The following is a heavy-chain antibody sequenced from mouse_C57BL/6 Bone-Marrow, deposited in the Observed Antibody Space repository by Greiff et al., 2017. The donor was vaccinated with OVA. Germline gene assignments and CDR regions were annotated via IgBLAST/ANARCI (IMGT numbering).Heavy chain of an antibody. CDR2: ILPGRGST. CDR1: GYTFTGYW. J-gene: IGHJ2*01. CDR3: AGLGFGY. V-gene: IGHV1-9*01. Sequence: QVQLQQSGAELMKPGASVKLSCKATGYTFTGYWIEWVKQRPGHGLEWIGEILPGRGSTNYNEKFKGKATFTADTSSNTAYMQLSSLEAEDSAIYYCAGLGFGYWGQGTTLTVSA. D-gene: IGHD2-2*01.